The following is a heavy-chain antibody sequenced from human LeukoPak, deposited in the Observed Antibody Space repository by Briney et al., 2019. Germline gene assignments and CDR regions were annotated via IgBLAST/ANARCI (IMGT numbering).Heavy chain of an antibody. CDR1: VFTFTSSA. CDR2: IVVGSGNT. V-gene: IGHV1-58*02. D-gene: IGHD2-2*01. Sequence: SVNVSLKSAVFTFTSSAMQWVRQARGQRREWLGLIVVGSGNTNYAQKFQERVTITRDMSTSTAYMELGSLRSEDTAVYYCAAEGYCSSTSCYPNYGMDVWGQGTPVTVSS. J-gene: IGHJ6*02. CDR3: AAEGYCSSTSCYPNYGMDV.